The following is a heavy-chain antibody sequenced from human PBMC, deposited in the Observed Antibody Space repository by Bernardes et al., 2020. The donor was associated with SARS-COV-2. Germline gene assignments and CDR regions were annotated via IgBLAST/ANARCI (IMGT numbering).Heavy chain of an antibody. CDR2: ITGNGDIT. J-gene: IGHJ3*02. CDR1: GISFSNYA. V-gene: IGHV3-23*01. D-gene: IGHD6-6*01. Sequence: GSLRLSCVASGISFSNYAMSWVRQAPGRGLEWVSVITGNGDITYYADSVKGRFTISRDNSKNTLYLQMNSLRAEDTAVYYCAIEGASNVFDMWGQGTMVNVSS. CDR3: AIEGASNVFDM.